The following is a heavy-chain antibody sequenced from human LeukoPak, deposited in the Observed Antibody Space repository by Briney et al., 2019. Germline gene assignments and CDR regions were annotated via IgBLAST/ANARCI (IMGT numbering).Heavy chain of an antibody. CDR3: TRVAVAGTSHLFSDY. D-gene: IGHD6-19*01. V-gene: IGHV3-30-3*01. Sequence: GRSLRLSCAASGFTFSSYAMHWVRQAPGKGLEWVAVISYDGSNKYYADSVKGRFTISRDNSKNTPYLQMNSLKTEDTAVYYCTRVAVAGTSHLFSDYWGQGTLVTVSS. CDR1: GFTFSSYA. J-gene: IGHJ4*02. CDR2: ISYDGSNK.